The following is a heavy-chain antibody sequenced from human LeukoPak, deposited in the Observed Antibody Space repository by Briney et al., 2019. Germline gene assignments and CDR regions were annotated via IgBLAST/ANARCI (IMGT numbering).Heavy chain of an antibody. Sequence: PGGSLRLSCAASGFIVSSNYMSWVRQAPGKGLEWVSVIYSGGSTYYADSVKGRFTISRDNPKNTLYLQMNSLRAEDTAVYYCARVRQQLGFDYWGQGTLVTVSS. J-gene: IGHJ4*02. D-gene: IGHD6-13*01. CDR1: GFIVSSNY. V-gene: IGHV3-53*01. CDR3: ARVRQQLGFDY. CDR2: IYSGGST.